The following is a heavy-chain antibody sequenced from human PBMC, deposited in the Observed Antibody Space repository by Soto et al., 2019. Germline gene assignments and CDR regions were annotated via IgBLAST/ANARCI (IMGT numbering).Heavy chain of an antibody. CDR3: ARGGGYRCTNGVCYRGFDP. Sequence: PSETLSLTCAVYGGSFSGYYWSWIRQPPGKGLEWIGEINHSGSTNYNPSLKSRVTISVDTSKNQFSLKLSSVTAADTAVYYCARGGGYRCTNGVCYRGFDPWGQGTLVTVSS. CDR2: INHSGST. J-gene: IGHJ5*02. V-gene: IGHV4-34*01. CDR1: GGSFSGYY. D-gene: IGHD2-8*01.